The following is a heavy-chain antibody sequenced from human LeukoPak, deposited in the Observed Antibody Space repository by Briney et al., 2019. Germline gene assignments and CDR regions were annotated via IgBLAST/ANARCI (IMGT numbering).Heavy chain of an antibody. CDR2: ISGSGGST. CDR3: ARSRTVAGYFDY. CDR1: GFTFSSYA. J-gene: IGHJ4*02. D-gene: IGHD6-19*01. V-gene: IGHV3-23*01. Sequence: GGSLRLSCAASGFTFSSYAMSWVRQAPGKGLEWVSAISGSGGSTYYADSVKGRFTISRDNSKNTLYLQMNSLRAEDTAVYYCARSRTVAGYFDYWGQGTLVTVSS.